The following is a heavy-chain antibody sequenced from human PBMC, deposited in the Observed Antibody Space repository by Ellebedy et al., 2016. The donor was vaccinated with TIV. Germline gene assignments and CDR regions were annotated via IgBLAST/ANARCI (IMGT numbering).Heavy chain of an antibody. Sequence: GESLKISCAVSGFTFSAYSMNWVRQAPGKGLEWVSYISTGSSTIYYADSVKGRFTISRDNAKNSLYLQMNSLRAEDTAVYYCARDASVYGVSVYWYFDLWGRGTLVGVSS. D-gene: IGHD4-17*01. CDR1: GFTFSAYS. J-gene: IGHJ2*01. CDR2: ISTGSSTI. V-gene: IGHV3-48*04. CDR3: ARDASVYGVSVYWYFDL.